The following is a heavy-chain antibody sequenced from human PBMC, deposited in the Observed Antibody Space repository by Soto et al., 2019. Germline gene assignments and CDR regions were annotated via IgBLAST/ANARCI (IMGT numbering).Heavy chain of an antibody. D-gene: IGHD2-15*01. Sequence: GGSLRLSYAASGFTFSSYAMSWVRQAPGKGLEWVSAISGSGGSTYYADSVKGRFTISRDNSKNTLHLQMNSLRAEDTAVYYCATHYCSGGSCHSRGPDYYYGMDVWGQGTTVTVSS. CDR3: ATHYCSGGSCHSRGPDYYYGMDV. CDR1: GFTFSSYA. CDR2: ISGSGGST. V-gene: IGHV3-23*01. J-gene: IGHJ6*02.